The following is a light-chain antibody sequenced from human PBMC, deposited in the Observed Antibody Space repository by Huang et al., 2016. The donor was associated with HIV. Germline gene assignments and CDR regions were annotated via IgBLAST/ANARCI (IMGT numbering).Light chain of an antibody. CDR1: QSIRKF. J-gene: IGKJ1*01. V-gene: IGKV1-39*01. Sequence: DIQMTQSPSSLSASVGDSVTIACRASQSIRKFLNWYQQKPGEAPKLLMHSASSLQSGVPSRFSGRGAGTDFTLTITSLQPEDFATYYCQQTDNPPRTFGQGTKVVIK. CDR2: SAS. CDR3: QQTDNPPRT.